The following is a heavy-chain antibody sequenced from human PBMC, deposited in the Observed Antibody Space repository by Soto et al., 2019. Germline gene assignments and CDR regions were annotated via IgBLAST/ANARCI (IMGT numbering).Heavy chain of an antibody. Sequence: GDSLKISCKCSGYSFTSYWIGWVRQMPGKGLEWMGIIYPGDSDTRYSPSFQGQVTISADKSISTAYLQWSSLKASDTAMYYCARRGGYSYGVYYYYYFGIDVWGIGSVVTVAS. V-gene: IGHV5-51*01. J-gene: IGHJ6*04. CDR1: GYSFTSYW. CDR2: IYPGDSDT. CDR3: ARRGGYSYGVYYYYYFGIDV. D-gene: IGHD5-18*01.